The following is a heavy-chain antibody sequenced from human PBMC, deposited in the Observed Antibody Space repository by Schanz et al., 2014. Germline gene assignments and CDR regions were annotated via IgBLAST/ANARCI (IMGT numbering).Heavy chain of an antibody. CDR2: IKEDGSKK. J-gene: IGHJ3*01. V-gene: IGHV3-7*01. CDR1: GFTFTGHW. CDR3: ARDSRYCTGVDCKGDAFDL. D-gene: IGHD2-8*02. Sequence: DVQLVESGGGLVQPGGSLRLSCAASGFTFTGHWMSWVRQAPGKGLEWVANIKEDGSKKYYVDSVGGRFTISRDNAKNSLYLQLNSLTAEDTAVYHCARDSRYCTGVDCKGDAFDLWGQGTLVTVSS.